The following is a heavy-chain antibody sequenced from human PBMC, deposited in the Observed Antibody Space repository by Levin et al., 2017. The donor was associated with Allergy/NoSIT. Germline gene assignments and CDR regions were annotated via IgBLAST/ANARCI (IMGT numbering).Heavy chain of an antibody. CDR3: ARDIAYYYGSGSPYYYYYGMDV. CDR2: ISSSSSYI. J-gene: IGHJ6*02. CDR1: GFTFSSYS. Sequence: LSLTCAASGFTFSSYSMNWVRQAPGKGLEWVSSISSSSSYIYYADSVKGRFTISRDNAKNSLYLQMNSLRAEDTAVYYCARDIAYYYGSGSPYYYYYGMDVWGQGTTVTVSS. D-gene: IGHD3-10*01. V-gene: IGHV3-21*01.